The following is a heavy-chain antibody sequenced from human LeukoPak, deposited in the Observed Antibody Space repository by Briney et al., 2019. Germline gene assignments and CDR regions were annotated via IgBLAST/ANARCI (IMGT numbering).Heavy chain of an antibody. CDR3: ALPVRSGRGNWFDP. CDR2: IYPGDFDT. J-gene: IGHJ5*02. Sequence: GASLQISCKGSGSRFTTYWIGWVRQMPGKGLEWMGMIYPGDFDTKYSPPFQGQVTISVDRSITTAYLQWSSLKASVTAMYYCALPVRSGRGNWFDPWGQGTLVTVSS. V-gene: IGHV5-51*01. D-gene: IGHD3-10*01. CDR1: GSRFTTYW.